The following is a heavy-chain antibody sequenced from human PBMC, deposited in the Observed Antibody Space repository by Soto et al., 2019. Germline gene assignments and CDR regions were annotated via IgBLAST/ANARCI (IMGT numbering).Heavy chain of an antibody. J-gene: IGHJ6*03. D-gene: IGHD2-2*01. CDR1: GYTFTSYG. CDR2: ISAYNGNT. V-gene: IGHV1-18*01. CDR3: ARGYCSSTSCYEGYYYYYMDV. Sequence: GASVKVSCKASGYTFTSYGISWVRQAPGQGLEWIGWISAYNGNTNYAQKLQGRVTMTTDTSTSTAYMELRSLRSDDTAVYYCARGYCSSTSCYEGYYYYYMDVWGKGTTVTVSS.